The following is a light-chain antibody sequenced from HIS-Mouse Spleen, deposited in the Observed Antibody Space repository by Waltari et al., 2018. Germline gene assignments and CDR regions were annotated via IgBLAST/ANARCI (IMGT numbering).Light chain of an antibody. CDR3: YSTDSSGNHRV. CDR2: EDR. Sequence: SYELTQPPSVSVSPGQTARITCSGDALPKKYAYWYQQKSGQAPVLVIYEDRKRPSGIPGRVSGSRSGTMATLTISGAQVEDEADYYCYSTDSSGNHRVFGGGTKLTVL. V-gene: IGLV3-10*01. CDR1: ALPKKY. J-gene: IGLJ2*01.